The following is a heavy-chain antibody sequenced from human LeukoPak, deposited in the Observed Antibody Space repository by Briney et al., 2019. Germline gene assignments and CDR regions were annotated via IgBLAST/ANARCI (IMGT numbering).Heavy chain of an antibody. D-gene: IGHD1-14*01. CDR1: GFTFSGHW. V-gene: IGHV3-7*01. J-gene: IGHJ4*02. Sequence: GGSLRLSCAASGFTFSGHWKSWVRQAPGKGLEWVANINQGGSDKYYVDSVKGRFTISRDNANNLLYLQMNSLRGEDTAVYYCTRDRSRAEDDWGQGTLVTVSS. CDR3: TRDRSRAEDD. CDR2: INQGGSDK.